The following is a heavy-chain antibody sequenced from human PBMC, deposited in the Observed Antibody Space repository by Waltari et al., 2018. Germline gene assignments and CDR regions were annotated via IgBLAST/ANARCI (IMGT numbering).Heavy chain of an antibody. CDR3: AIKVESVSTLVLLDY. V-gene: IGHV1-69*13. CDR2: IISTFDTA. D-gene: IGHD5-12*01. J-gene: IGHJ4*02. Sequence: QVQLVQSGAEVKKPGSSVKVSCKASGGTFSSYAISWVRQAPGQGLEWMGWIISTFDTATYAQKFPSRVTITADESTSTAYMELSSLRSEDTAVDYCAIKVESVSTLVLLDYWGQGTLVTVSS. CDR1: GGTFSSYA.